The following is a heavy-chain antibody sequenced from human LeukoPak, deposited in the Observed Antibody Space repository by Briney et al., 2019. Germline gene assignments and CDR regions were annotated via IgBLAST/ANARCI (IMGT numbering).Heavy chain of an antibody. CDR3: ARIPLWGATVGYYFDY. Sequence: ASVKVSCKASGYTFTTYGISWVRQAPGQGLEWMGWIRAYNGNTDFAQNLQGRVTMTTDTSTSTAYMELRSLRSDDTAVYYCARIPLWGATVGYYFDYWGQATLVTVSS. CDR2: IRAYNGNT. V-gene: IGHV1-18*01. D-gene: IGHD3-16*01. CDR1: GYTFTTYG. J-gene: IGHJ4*02.